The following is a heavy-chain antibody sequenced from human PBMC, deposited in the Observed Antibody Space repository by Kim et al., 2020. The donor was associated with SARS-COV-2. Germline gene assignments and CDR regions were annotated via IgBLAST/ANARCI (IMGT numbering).Heavy chain of an antibody. Sequence: SVKVSCKASGFTFTSSAVQWVRQARGQRLEWIGWIVVGSGNTNYAQKFQERVTITRDMSTSTAYMELSSLRSEDTAVYYCAATALLWFGEENAFDIWGRGTMVTVSS. CDR2: IVVGSGNT. J-gene: IGHJ3*02. CDR3: AATALLWFGEENAFDI. D-gene: IGHD3-10*01. V-gene: IGHV1-58*01. CDR1: GFTFTSSA.